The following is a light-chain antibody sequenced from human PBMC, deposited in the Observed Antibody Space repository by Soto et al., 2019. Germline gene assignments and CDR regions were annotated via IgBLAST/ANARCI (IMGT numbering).Light chain of an antibody. Sequence: EIVLTQSPGTLSLSPGERATLSCRASQSGSSSYLGWYQQKPGQPPRLLIYGTSIRATGIPDRFSGSGSGTDFTLTISRLEPEDFAVYYCQQSHSSFTFGPGTKVDIK. J-gene: IGKJ3*01. CDR1: QSGSSSY. CDR2: GTS. CDR3: QQSHSSFT. V-gene: IGKV3-20*01.